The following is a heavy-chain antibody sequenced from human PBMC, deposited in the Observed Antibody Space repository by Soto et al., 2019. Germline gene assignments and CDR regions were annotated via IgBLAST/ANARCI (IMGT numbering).Heavy chain of an antibody. J-gene: IGHJ4*02. CDR2: IGAGGANI. V-gene: IGHV3-23*01. D-gene: IGHD2-2*01. Sequence: EVHLLESGGALVQPGGSLRLSCAASGFTFISSAMNWVRQAPGKGLEWVSIIGAGGANIYYADSVKGRFTISRDDSKNTVYPQMNTLRAEDTATYYCVFHFNNYQSYSWGQGTQVIVSS. CDR3: VFHFNNYQSYS. CDR1: GFTFISSA.